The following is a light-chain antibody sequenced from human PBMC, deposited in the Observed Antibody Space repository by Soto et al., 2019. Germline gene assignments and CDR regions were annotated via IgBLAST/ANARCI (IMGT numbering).Light chain of an antibody. Sequence: QLVLTQPPSASGTPGQRVTISCSGSSSNIGSNTVNWYQHLPGTAPKLLMYSNNQRPSGVPDRFSGSKSGTSASLAISGLQSEDEAEYYCSAWDDSLNGYVVFGGGTKLTVL. CDR1: SSNIGSNT. V-gene: IGLV1-44*01. J-gene: IGLJ2*01. CDR2: SNN. CDR3: SAWDDSLNGYVV.